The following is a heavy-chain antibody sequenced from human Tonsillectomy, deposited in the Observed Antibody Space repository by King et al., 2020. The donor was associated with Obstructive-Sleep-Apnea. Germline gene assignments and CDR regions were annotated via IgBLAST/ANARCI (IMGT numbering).Heavy chain of an antibody. CDR1: GFTFSSYA. Sequence: VQLVESGGDLVQPGGSLRLSCAASGFTFSSYAMSWVRQAPGKGLEWVSGIGGGGGTTYYADSVRGRFTISRDNSKNTRYLQMNDLRAEDTAKYYCAGGGNKWYGKDFWGQGALVTVSS. V-gene: IGHV3-23*04. CDR3: AGGGNKWYGKDF. J-gene: IGHJ4*02. D-gene: IGHD3-10*01. CDR2: IGGGGGTT.